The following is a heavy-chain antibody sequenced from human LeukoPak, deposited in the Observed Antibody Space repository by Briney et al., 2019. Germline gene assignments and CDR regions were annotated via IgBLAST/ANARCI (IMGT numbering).Heavy chain of an antibody. J-gene: IGHJ4*02. D-gene: IGHD2-2*01. CDR1: GYTFTGYY. CDR3: ARDLEGDCSSTSCSSDY. Sequence: GASVKVSCKASGYTFTGYYMHWVRQAPGQGLEWMGWINPNSGGTNYAQKFQGRVTMTRDTSISTAYMELSSLRSEDTAVYYCARDLEGDCSSTSCSSDYWGQGTLVTVSS. CDR2: INPNSGGT. V-gene: IGHV1-2*02.